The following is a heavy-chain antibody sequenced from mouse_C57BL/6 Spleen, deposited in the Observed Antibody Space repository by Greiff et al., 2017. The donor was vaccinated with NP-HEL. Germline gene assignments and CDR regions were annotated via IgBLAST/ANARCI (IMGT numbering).Heavy chain of an antibody. CDR1: GFNIKDYY. D-gene: IGHD1-1*01. CDR3: TTHGSSYDAWFAY. V-gene: IGHV14-1*01. CDR2: IDPEDGDT. Sequence: EVQLQQSGAELVRPGASVKLSCTASGFNIKDYYMHWVKQRPEQGLEWIGRIDPEDGDTEYAPKFQGKATMTADTSSNTAYLQLSSLTSEDTAVYYCTTHGSSYDAWFAYWGQGTLVTVSA. J-gene: IGHJ3*01.